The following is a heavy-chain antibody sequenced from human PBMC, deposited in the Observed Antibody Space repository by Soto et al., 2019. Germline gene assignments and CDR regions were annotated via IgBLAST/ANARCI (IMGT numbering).Heavy chain of an antibody. CDR2: ISASGGTS. CDR3: AKEPNSSGWSSFDY. Sequence: GGSLRLSCAASGFTFNIYAMTWVRQSPGKGLEWVSGISASGGTSYYADSVKGRFTISRDNSKNTVYLQMNSLRAEDTAVYYCAKEPNSSGWSSFDYWGQGTLVTVSS. J-gene: IGHJ4*02. D-gene: IGHD6-19*01. CDR1: GFTFNIYA. V-gene: IGHV3-23*01.